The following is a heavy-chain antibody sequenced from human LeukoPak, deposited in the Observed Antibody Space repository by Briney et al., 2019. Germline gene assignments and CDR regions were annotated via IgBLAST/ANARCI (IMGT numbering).Heavy chain of an antibody. CDR3: TTSRGYSYGSPY. Sequence: PGRSLRLSCTASGFNFGDYAMSWVRQAPGKGLEWVGFIRSKLYGGTTEYAASVKGRFTISRDDSKTIAYLQMNSLKTEDTGVYYCTTSRGYSYGSPYWGQGTLVTVSS. CDR2: IRSKLYGGTT. CDR1: GFNFGDYA. D-gene: IGHD5-18*01. J-gene: IGHJ4*02. V-gene: IGHV3-49*04.